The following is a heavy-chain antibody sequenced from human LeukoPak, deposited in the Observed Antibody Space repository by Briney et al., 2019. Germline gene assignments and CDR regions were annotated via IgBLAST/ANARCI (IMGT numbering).Heavy chain of an antibody. CDR1: GFTFSSYV. D-gene: IGHD5-24*01. CDR3: ARGDAYNDAEYLQH. V-gene: IGHV3-33*01. Sequence: HPGGSLRLSCAASGFTFSSYVMHWVRQAPGKGLEWVAVIWYDGSNKYYGDSVKGRFTISRDNSKKTLYLQMNSLRVEDTAVYYCARGDAYNDAEYLQHWGQGTLVTVS. J-gene: IGHJ1*01. CDR2: IWYDGSNK.